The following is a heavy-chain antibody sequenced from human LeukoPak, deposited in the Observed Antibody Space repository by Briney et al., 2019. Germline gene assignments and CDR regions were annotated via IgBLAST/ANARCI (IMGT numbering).Heavy chain of an antibody. CDR1: GGSISSSSYY. D-gene: IGHD3-10*01. V-gene: IGHV4-39*07. Sequence: SETLSLTCTVSGGSISSSSYYWGWIRQPPGKGLEWIGSIYYSGSTYYNPSLKSRITISVDTSKNRFSLKLSSVTAADTAVYYCARVWFGEPGGHYWGQGTLVTVSS. CDR3: ARVWFGEPGGHY. CDR2: IYYSGST. J-gene: IGHJ4*02.